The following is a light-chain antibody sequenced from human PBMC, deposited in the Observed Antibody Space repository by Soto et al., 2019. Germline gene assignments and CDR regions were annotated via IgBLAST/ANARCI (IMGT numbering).Light chain of an antibody. CDR3: QRSYRSIS. CDR2: AAT. J-gene: IGKJ5*01. CDR1: QSISAY. Sequence: DIQMTQSPSSLFASVGDRVTITCRASQSISAYLNWYQQRPGKAPSILIYAATRLHSGVPSRFSGSRSGTDFTLTISSLQPEDFATYYCQRSYRSISFGQGTRLEMK. V-gene: IGKV1-39*01.